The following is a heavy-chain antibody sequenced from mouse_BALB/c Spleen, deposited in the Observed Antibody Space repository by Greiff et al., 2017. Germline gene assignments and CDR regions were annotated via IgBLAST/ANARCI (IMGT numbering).Heavy chain of an antibody. V-gene: IGHV1S56*01. Sequence: QVQLQQSGPELVKPGASVRISCKASGYTFTSYYIHWVKQRPGQGLEWIGWIYPGNVNTKYNEKFKGNATLTADKSSSTAYMQLSSLTSEDSAVYFCARGLGRNYFDYWGQGTTLTVSS. CDR3: ARGLGRNYFDY. CDR2: IYPGNVNT. CDR1: GYTFTSYY. D-gene: IGHD4-1*01. J-gene: IGHJ2*01.